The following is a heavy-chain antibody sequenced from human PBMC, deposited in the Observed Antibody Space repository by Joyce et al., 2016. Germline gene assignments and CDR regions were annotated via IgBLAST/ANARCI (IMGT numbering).Heavy chain of an antibody. J-gene: IGHJ3*02. Sequence: QLHLQESGPGLVKPSETLSLNCVVSGGSIRSSSYYWGWIRQPPGKGLEWIGSIYSSGTTYYNPSLKSRITMSVDTSKNHFSLKFNSVTAADMALYYCARTRGGRDGFDIWGRGTMVTVSS. CDR3: ARTRGGRDGFDI. CDR2: IYSSGTT. V-gene: IGHV4-39*02. D-gene: IGHD1-26*01. CDR1: GGSIRSSSYY.